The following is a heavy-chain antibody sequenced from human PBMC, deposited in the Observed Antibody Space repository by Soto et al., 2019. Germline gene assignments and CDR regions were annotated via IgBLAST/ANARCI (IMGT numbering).Heavy chain of an antibody. V-gene: IGHV4-31*03. Sequence: SETLSLTCTVSGGSISSGCYYWSWIRQHPGKGLEWIGYIYYSGSTYYNPSLKSRVTISVDTSKDQFSLKLSSVTAADTAVYYCARADSSGFNNFDYWGQGTLVTVSS. D-gene: IGHD3-22*01. J-gene: IGHJ4*02. CDR1: GGSISSGCYY. CDR2: IYYSGST. CDR3: ARADSSGFNNFDY.